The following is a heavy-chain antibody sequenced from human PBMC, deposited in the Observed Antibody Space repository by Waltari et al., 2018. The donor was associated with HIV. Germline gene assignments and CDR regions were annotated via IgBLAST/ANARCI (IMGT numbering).Heavy chain of an antibody. V-gene: IGHV2-5*01. J-gene: IGHJ4*02. D-gene: IGHD3-16*01. Sequence: QIALKESGPALVRPTQTLTVTFSFSGFSLKTVGVGMAWIRQPPGGSLESLAVIYWHGEERSIPALDRRLNTTKDRSKNEVVITMSNMGPVDTGTDFWAHTLGTGAVYFDHWGQGIPVTVSS. CDR3: AHTLGTGAVYFDH. CDR2: IYWHGEE. CDR1: GFSLKTVGVG.